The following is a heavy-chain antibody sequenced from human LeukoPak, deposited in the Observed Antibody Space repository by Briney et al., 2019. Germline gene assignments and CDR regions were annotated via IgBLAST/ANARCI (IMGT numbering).Heavy chain of an antibody. Sequence: PSETLSLTCTVSGDSISSGRNYWSWIRQPAGKEPEWIGRMYTCGSTSYNPSLKSRVTISVDTSKNQFSLKLSSVTAADTAVYYCARLLATRRLQDDAFDIWGQGTMVTVSS. V-gene: IGHV4-61*02. CDR1: GDSISSGRNY. J-gene: IGHJ3*02. CDR3: ARLLATRRLQDDAFDI. D-gene: IGHD5-24*01. CDR2: MYTCGST.